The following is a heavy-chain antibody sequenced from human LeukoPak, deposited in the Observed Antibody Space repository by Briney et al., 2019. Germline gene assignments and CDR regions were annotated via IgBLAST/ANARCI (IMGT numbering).Heavy chain of an antibody. D-gene: IGHD6-13*01. CDR1: GFPFSSYS. CDR3: ARSIPYGTTWCGRSDY. J-gene: IGHJ4*02. Sequence: GGSLRLSCAASGFPFSSYSMTWVRQAPGKGLEWVANIKPDGTTKFYVDSVKGRFTISRDNALNSLYLQMNSLRAEDTAIYYCARSIPYGTTWCGRSDYWGQGTLVTVSS. V-gene: IGHV3-7*03. CDR2: IKPDGTTK.